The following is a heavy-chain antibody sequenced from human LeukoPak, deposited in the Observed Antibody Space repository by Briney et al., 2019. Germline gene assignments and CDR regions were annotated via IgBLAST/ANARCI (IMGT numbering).Heavy chain of an antibody. CDR2: ISYDGSNK. Sequence: PGRSLRLSCAASGFTFSVYGMHWVRQAPGKGLEWVAVISYDGSNKYYADSVKGRFTISRDNSKNTLYLQMNSLKTEDTAVYHCVKGGCSRTNCYLANPWGQGTLVAVSS. J-gene: IGHJ5*02. D-gene: IGHD2-2*01. CDR1: GFTFSVYG. V-gene: IGHV3-30*18. CDR3: VKGGCSRTNCYLANP.